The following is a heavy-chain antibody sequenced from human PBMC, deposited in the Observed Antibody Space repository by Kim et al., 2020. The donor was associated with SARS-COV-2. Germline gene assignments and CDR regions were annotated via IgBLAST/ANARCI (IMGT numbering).Heavy chain of an antibody. CDR1: GYTFTSYY. J-gene: IGHJ4*02. Sequence: ASVKVSCKASGYTFTSYYMHWVRQAPGQGLEWMGIINPSGGSTSYAQKFQGRVTMTRDTSTSTGYMELSSLRSEDTAVYYCARDPRFWSGYYSPYYFDYWGQGTLVTVSS. V-gene: IGHV1-46*01. CDR2: INPSGGST. D-gene: IGHD3-3*01. CDR3: ARDPRFWSGYYSPYYFDY.